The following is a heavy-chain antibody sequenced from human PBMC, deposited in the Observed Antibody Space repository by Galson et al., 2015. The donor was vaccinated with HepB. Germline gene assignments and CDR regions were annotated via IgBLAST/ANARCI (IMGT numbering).Heavy chain of an antibody. Sequence: SLRLSYAASGFTFSSYGMHWVRQAPGKGLEWVAFIRYDGSNKYYADSVKGRFTISRDNSKNTLYLQMNSLRAEDTAVYYCAKEGGESSGWYAGWPLFDYWGQGTLVTVSS. D-gene: IGHD6-19*01. V-gene: IGHV3-30*02. CDR2: IRYDGSNK. CDR1: GFTFSSYG. J-gene: IGHJ4*02. CDR3: AKEGGESSGWYAGWPLFDY.